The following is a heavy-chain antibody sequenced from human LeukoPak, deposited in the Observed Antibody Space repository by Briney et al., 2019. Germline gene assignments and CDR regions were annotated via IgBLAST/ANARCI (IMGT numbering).Heavy chain of an antibody. CDR2: IYPGDSDT. J-gene: IGHJ4*02. V-gene: IGHV5-51*01. CDR3: ARRGCIGGTCYGY. D-gene: IGHD2-15*01. CDR1: GYSFSNDW. Sequence: ESLKISCKGSGYSFSNDWIGWVRQMLGKGLEWMGIIYPGDSDTKYSPCFQGQVTISADKSISTAYLQWNSLGASDTAMYYCARRGCIGGTCYGYWGQGTLVTVSS.